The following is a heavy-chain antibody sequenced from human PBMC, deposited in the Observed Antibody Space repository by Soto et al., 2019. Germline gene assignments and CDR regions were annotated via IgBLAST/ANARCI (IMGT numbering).Heavy chain of an antibody. Sequence: QVQLVESGGGVVQPGRSLRLSCAASGFTFSSYGMHWVRQAPGKGLEWVAVISYDGSNKYYADSVKGRFTISRDNSKNRQYQQMNSMRAEYTAVYYCAKTLPSIVVVVEGENDYYGWDVWGQGTTVTVAS. J-gene: IGHJ6*02. D-gene: IGHD2-15*01. CDR2: ISYDGSNK. CDR1: GFTFSSYG. V-gene: IGHV3-30*18. CDR3: AKTLPSIVVVVEGENDYYGWDV.